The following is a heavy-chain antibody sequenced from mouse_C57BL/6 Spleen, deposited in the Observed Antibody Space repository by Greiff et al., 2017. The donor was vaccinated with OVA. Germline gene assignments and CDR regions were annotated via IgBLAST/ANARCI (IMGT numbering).Heavy chain of an antibody. V-gene: IGHV3-6*01. CDR2: ISYDGSN. Sequence: VQLKESGPGLVKPSQSLSLTCSVTGYSITSGYYWNWIRQFPGNKLEWMGYISYDGSNNYNPSLKNRISITRDTSKNQFFLKLNSVTTEDTATYYCAREEPWFAYWGQGTLVTVSA. CDR3: AREEPWFAY. J-gene: IGHJ3*01. CDR1: GYSITSGYY.